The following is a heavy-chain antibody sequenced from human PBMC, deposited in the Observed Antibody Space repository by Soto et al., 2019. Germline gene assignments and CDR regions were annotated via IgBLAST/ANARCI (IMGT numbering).Heavy chain of an antibody. CDR2: ISSSSSYT. Sequence: QVQLVESGGGLVKPGGSLRLSCAASGFTFSDYYMSWIRQAPGKGLEWVSYISSSSSYTNYADSVKGRFTISRDNAKNSLYLQMNSLRAEDTAVYYCARDSREVTIFGVVTSDAFDIWGQGTMVTVSS. V-gene: IGHV3-11*06. CDR3: ARDSREVTIFGVVTSDAFDI. J-gene: IGHJ3*02. D-gene: IGHD3-3*01. CDR1: GFTFSDYY.